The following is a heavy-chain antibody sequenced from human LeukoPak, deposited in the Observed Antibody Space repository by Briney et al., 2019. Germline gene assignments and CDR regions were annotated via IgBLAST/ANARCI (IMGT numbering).Heavy chain of an antibody. J-gene: IGHJ4*02. CDR2: IVVGSGNT. Sequence: GSAVKLSCKASGFTFTSSAVQWVRQARGQRLEWIGLIVVGSGNTNYAQKFQERVTITRDMSTSTAYMVLNSLRSEDTAVYYCAAVAYGSGSYYGSFDYWGQGTLVTVSS. D-gene: IGHD3-10*01. CDR3: AAVAYGSGSYYGSFDY. V-gene: IGHV1-58*01. CDR1: GFTFTSSA.